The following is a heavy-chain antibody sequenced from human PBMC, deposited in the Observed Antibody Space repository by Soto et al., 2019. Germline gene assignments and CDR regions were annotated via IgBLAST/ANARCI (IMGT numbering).Heavy chain of an antibody. J-gene: IGHJ4*02. Sequence: GGSLRLSCAASGFTFSSYGMHWVRQAPGKGLEWVAVISYDGSNKYYADSVKGRFTISRDNSKNTLYLQMNSLRAEDTAVYYCAKDRSGYYLLWGQGTLVTSPQ. V-gene: IGHV3-30*18. D-gene: IGHD3-22*01. CDR3: AKDRSGYYLL. CDR1: GFTFSSYG. CDR2: ISYDGSNK.